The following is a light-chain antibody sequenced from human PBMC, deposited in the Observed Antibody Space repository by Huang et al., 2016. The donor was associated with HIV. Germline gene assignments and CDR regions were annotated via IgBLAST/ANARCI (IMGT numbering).Light chain of an antibody. CDR2: AAS. J-gene: IGKJ5*01. V-gene: IGKV1-NL1*01. Sequence: DIQMTQSPSSLSASVGDRVTITCRASQGISDSLAWYQQKSGKAPKLLLYAASRLESGVSSRFSGSGSGTDYTLTISSLQPEDFATYYCQQYYSTPITFGQGTRLEIK. CDR1: QGISDS. CDR3: QQYYSTPIT.